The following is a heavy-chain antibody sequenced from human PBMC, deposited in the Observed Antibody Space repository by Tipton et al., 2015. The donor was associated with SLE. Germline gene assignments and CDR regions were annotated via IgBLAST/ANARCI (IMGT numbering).Heavy chain of an antibody. CDR1: GFTVSTNY. V-gene: IGHV3-30-3*01. D-gene: IGHD2-21*01. CDR3: AREAYETAFDI. J-gene: IGHJ3*02. Sequence: SLRLSCAASGFTVSTNYMSWVRQAPGKGLEWVAQISDDGSETYYADSVKGRFTISRDDSKNTLYLQMNSLRVEDTALYYCAREAYETAFDIWGQGTMVTVS. CDR2: ISDDGSET.